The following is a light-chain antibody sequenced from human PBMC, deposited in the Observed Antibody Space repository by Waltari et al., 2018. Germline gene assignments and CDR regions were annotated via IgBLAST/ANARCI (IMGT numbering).Light chain of an antibody. CDR1: QSLVHTDGNTY. CDR3: MQGSHWPRT. Sequence: DVVMTQSPLSLPVTLGQPASISCRSSQSLVHTDGNTYLNWFQQRPGQPPRRLIYKISRRESGVPDRFSGSGSGTDFTLKISGVEAEDVGVYYCMQGSHWPRTFGQGTKLEI. CDR2: KIS. J-gene: IGKJ2*01. V-gene: IGKV2-30*02.